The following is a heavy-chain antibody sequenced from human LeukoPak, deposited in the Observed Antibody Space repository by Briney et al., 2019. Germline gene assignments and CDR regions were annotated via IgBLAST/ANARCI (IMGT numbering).Heavy chain of an antibody. D-gene: IGHD5-24*01. Sequence: SETLSLTCTVSGGSVSSGFYYWSWIRQPPGKGLEWIGYIYYTGNTNHNPSLKSRVTISVDSSKNQFSLSLSSVTAADTAVYYCARIAPLDGYRFDYWGQGTLVTVSS. CDR2: IYYTGNT. CDR1: GGSVSSGFYY. J-gene: IGHJ4*02. V-gene: IGHV4-61*01. CDR3: ARIAPLDGYRFDY.